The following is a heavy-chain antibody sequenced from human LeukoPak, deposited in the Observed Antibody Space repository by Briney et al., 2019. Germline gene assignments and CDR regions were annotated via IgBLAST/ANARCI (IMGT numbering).Heavy chain of an antibody. Sequence: PGGSLKLSCAASGFTFISYSVNWVRQAPGKGLEWVSSISSSSSSIYYADSVKGRSTISRDNAKNSLYLQMNSLRAEDTAMYYCARDRGYYDSGRYVPLDYWGQGTLVTVSS. CDR3: ARDRGYYDSGRYVPLDY. D-gene: IGHD3-10*01. V-gene: IGHV3-21*01. CDR1: GFTFISYS. J-gene: IGHJ4*02. CDR2: ISSSSSSI.